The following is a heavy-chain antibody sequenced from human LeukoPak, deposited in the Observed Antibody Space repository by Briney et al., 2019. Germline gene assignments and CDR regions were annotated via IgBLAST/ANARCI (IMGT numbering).Heavy chain of an antibody. CDR2: ISGSGGST. D-gene: IGHD3-10*01. V-gene: IGHV3-23*01. Sequence: PGGSLRLSCAASGFPFRSYAMSWVRQAPGKGLKWVSAISGSGGSTYYADSVKGRFTISRDNSKNTLYLQMNSLRAEDTAVYYCAKIAGGWFGELLSHYYFDYWGQGTLVTVSS. CDR1: GFPFRSYA. J-gene: IGHJ4*02. CDR3: AKIAGGWFGELLSHYYFDY.